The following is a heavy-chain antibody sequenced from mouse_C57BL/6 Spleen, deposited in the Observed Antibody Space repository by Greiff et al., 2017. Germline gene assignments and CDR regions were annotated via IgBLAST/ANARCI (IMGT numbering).Heavy chain of an antibody. V-gene: IGHV1-18*01. J-gene: IGHJ2*01. Sequence: EVQLQQSGPELVKPGASVKIPCKASGYTFTDYNMDWVKQSHGKSLEWIGDINPNNGGTSYNQKFKGKATLTVDKSSSTAYMELRSLTSEDTAVYYCARFGTSDYFDYWGQGTTLTVSS. CDR1: GYTFTDYN. CDR2: INPNNGGT. D-gene: IGHD4-1*01. CDR3: ARFGTSDYFDY.